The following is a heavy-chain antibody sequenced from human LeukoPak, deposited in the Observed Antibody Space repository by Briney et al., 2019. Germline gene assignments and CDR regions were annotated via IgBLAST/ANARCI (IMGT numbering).Heavy chain of an antibody. V-gene: IGHV4-61*02. CDR2: IYTSGST. D-gene: IGHD3-16*01. Sequence: PSETLSLTCAVSGGSISSGSHYWSWIRQPAGKGLEWIGRIYTSGSTNYNPSLKSRVTISVYTSKNQFYLKLSSVTAADTAVYYCARGHLIIITYYFDYWGQGTLVTVSS. CDR1: GGSISSGSHY. J-gene: IGHJ4*02. CDR3: ARGHLIIITYYFDY.